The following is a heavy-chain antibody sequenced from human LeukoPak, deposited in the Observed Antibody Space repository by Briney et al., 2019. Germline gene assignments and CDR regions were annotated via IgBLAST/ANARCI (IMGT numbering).Heavy chain of an antibody. CDR1: GYTFTRYV. D-gene: IGHD6-19*01. Sequence: SVKVSCKASGYTFTRYVISWVRQPPAQGLEWMGWISAYNGNTNYAQKLQGRVTMTTDTSTSTAYMELRSLRSDDTAVYYCARGVAVAVNDYWGQGTLVTVSS. CDR2: ISAYNGNT. J-gene: IGHJ4*02. CDR3: ARGVAVAVNDY. V-gene: IGHV1-18*01.